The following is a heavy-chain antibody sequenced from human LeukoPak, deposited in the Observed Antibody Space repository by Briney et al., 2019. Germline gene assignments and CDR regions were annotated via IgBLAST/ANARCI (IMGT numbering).Heavy chain of an antibody. D-gene: IGHD5-12*01. CDR3: ARKSGYARDY. CDR2: INHSGSTS. Sequence: SETLSLTCAVYGESFSGYFWNWIRQPPGKGLEWIGEINHSGSTSNHNPSLKSRVTMSVDTPKNQFSLRLSSVTAADTAVYYCARKSGYARDYWGQGSLVTVSS. J-gene: IGHJ4*02. CDR1: GESFSGYF. V-gene: IGHV4-34*01.